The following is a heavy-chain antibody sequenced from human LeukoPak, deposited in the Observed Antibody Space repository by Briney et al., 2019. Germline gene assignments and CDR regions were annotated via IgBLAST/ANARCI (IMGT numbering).Heavy chain of an antibody. CDR1: GYTFTSYD. D-gene: IGHD6-19*01. CDR3: ARGWLDGALEDDAFGI. CDR2: ISAYNGTT. V-gene: IGHV1-18*01. J-gene: IGHJ3*02. Sequence: ASVKVSCKASGYTFTSYDITWVRQAPGQGLEWMGWISAYNGTTNCAQKLQGRVTMTTDTSTSTAYMELRSLRSDDTAVYYCARGWLDGALEDDAFGIWGQGTMVTVSS.